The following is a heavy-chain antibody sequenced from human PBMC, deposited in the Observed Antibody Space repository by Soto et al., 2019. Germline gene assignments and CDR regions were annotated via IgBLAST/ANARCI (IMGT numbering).Heavy chain of an antibody. J-gene: IGHJ6*02. Sequence: EVHLVESGGGLVKPGGSLRLSCAVSGFTFSSCTMNWVRQAPGKGLGWVSSISPSTSHIYYADSVKGRFTISRDNAKNSLFLQMNSLRVEDTAVYYCSGCSGGACHQNYGMDVWGQGTTVTVSS. D-gene: IGHD2-15*01. CDR1: GFTFSSCT. CDR3: SGCSGGACHQNYGMDV. V-gene: IGHV3-21*01. CDR2: ISPSTSHI.